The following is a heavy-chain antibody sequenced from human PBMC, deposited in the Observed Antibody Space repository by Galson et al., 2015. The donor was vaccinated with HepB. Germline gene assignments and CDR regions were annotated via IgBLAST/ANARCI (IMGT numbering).Heavy chain of an antibody. J-gene: IGHJ4*02. Sequence: SVKVSCKASGYSFTTYGISWVRQAPGQGLEWMGWISAHNGNTKYAQKLQGRVSMTTDTSTSTAYMELRSLRSDDTAVCFCARGSLLWFGELFFWAQGTLVTVSS. CDR1: GYSFTTYG. D-gene: IGHD3-10*01. CDR2: ISAHNGNT. CDR3: ARGSLLWFGELFF. V-gene: IGHV1-18*01.